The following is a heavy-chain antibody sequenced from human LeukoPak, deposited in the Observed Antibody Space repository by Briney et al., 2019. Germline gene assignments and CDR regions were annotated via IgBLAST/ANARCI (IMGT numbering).Heavy chain of an antibody. V-gene: IGHV4-59*12. CDR2: IYYSGST. CDR1: GGSISSYY. Sequence: SETLSLTCTVSGGSISSYYWSWIRQPPGKGLEWIGSIYYSGSTYYNPSLKSRVTISVDTSKNQFSLKLSSVTAADTAVYYCARDRGLTGDKYYFDYWGQGTLVTVSS. D-gene: IGHD7-27*01. CDR3: ARDRGLTGDKYYFDY. J-gene: IGHJ4*02.